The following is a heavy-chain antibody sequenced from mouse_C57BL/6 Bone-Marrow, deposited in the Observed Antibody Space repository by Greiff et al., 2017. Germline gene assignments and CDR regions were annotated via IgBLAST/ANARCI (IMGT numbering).Heavy chain of an antibody. Sequence: EVKLQQSGPVLVKPGASVKMSCKASGYTFTDYYMNWVKQSHGKSLEWIGVINPYNGGTSYNQKFKGKATLTVDKSSSTAYMELNSLTSEDSAVYYCAREDYPLHYWGQGTTLTVSS. D-gene: IGHD2-4*01. CDR1: GYTFTDYY. J-gene: IGHJ2*01. CDR3: AREDYPLHY. V-gene: IGHV1-19*01. CDR2: INPYNGGT.